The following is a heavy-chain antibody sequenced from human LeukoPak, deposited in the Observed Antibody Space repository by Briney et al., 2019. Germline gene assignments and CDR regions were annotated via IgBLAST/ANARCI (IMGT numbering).Heavy chain of an antibody. CDR1: GYTFTSYD. CDR2: MNPNSGNI. Sequence: ASVKVSCKASGYTFTSYDINWVRQATGQGLEWMGWMNPNSGNIGYAQKFQGRVTMTKNTSITTAYMELSSLRSEDTAVYYCARALSWTTESYYYMDVRGKGTTVTVSS. D-gene: IGHD3/OR15-3a*01. CDR3: ARALSWTTESYYYMDV. J-gene: IGHJ6*03. V-gene: IGHV1-8*01.